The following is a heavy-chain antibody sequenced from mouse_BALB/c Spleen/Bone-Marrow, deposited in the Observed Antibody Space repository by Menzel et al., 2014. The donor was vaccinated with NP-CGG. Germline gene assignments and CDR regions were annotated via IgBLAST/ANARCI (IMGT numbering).Heavy chain of an antibody. CDR3: ARTGNLAWFAY. Sequence: VQLRQSGAELVRPGSSVKISCKASGYAFSSYWMNWVKQRPGQGLEWIGQIYPGDGDTNYNGKFKGKATLTADKSSSTAYMQLSSLTSEDSAVYFCARTGNLAWFAYWGQGTLVTVSA. J-gene: IGHJ3*01. CDR2: IYPGDGDT. V-gene: IGHV1-80*01. D-gene: IGHD2-1*01. CDR1: GYAFSSYW.